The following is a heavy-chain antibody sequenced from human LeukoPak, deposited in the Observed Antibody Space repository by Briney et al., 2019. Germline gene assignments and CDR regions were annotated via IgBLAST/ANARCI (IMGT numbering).Heavy chain of an antibody. Sequence: SETLSLTCTVSGGSISSYYWSWIRQPPGKGLEWIGYIYYGGSTNYNPSLKSRVTISVDTSKNQFSLKLSSVTAADTAVYYCASSVLLWFGELSNFDYWGQGTLVTVSS. J-gene: IGHJ4*02. D-gene: IGHD3-10*01. CDR3: ASSVLLWFGELSNFDY. V-gene: IGHV4-59*08. CDR2: IYYGGST. CDR1: GGSISSYY.